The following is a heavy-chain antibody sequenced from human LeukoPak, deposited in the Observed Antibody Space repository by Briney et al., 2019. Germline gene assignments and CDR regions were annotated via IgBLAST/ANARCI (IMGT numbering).Heavy chain of an antibody. CDR1: GFTFNTYN. CDR2: ITSSSTYT. V-gene: IGHV3-21*01. Sequence: GGSLRLSCAASGFTFNTYNMNWVRQAPGKGLEWVSSITSSSTYTFYADSVKGRFTISRDNAKNLLYLQMNSLRDEDTAIYYCARDPYNGNYGDFYYYYMDVWGKGTTVTISS. CDR3: ARDPYNGNYGDFYYYYMDV. D-gene: IGHD1-26*01. J-gene: IGHJ6*03.